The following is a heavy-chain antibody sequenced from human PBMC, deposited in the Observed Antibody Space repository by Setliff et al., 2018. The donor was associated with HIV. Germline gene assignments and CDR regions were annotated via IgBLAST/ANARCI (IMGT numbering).Heavy chain of an antibody. CDR1: GFTFDDYK. CDR3: AKDPRGSMVRGLINYFDP. J-gene: IGHJ5*02. CDR2: ISGSGGST. Sequence: PGGSLRLSCAASGFTFDDYKMNWVRQAPGKGLEWVSAISGSGGSTYYADSVKGRFIISRDNSKNTLYLQMNSLRAQDTAIYYCAKDPRGSMVRGLINYFDPWGQGTLVTVSS. D-gene: IGHD3-10*01. V-gene: IGHV3-23*01.